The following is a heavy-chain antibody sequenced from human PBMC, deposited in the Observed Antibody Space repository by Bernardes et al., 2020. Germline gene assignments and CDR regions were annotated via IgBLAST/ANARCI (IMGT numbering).Heavy chain of an antibody. CDR2: INHSGST. Sequence: SETLSLTCAVYGGSFSGYYWSWIRQPPGKGLEWIGEINHSGSTNYNPSLKSRVTISVDTSKNQFSLKLSSVTAADTAVYYCARSGPSFDYWGQGTLVTVSS. D-gene: IGHD7-27*01. J-gene: IGHJ4*02. CDR3: ARSGPSFDY. V-gene: IGHV4-34*01. CDR1: GGSFSGYY.